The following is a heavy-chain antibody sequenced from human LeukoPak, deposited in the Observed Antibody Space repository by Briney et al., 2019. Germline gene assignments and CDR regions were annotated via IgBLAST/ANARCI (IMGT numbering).Heavy chain of an antibody. V-gene: IGHV3-33*06. Sequence: GGSLRLSCAASGFTFSSYGMHWVRQAPGKGLEWVAVIWYDGSNKYYADSVKGRFTISRDNSKNTLYLQMNSLRAEDTAVYYCAKGAIGSGSYLNDYWGQGTLVTVS. CDR3: AKGAIGSGSYLNDY. J-gene: IGHJ4*02. CDR1: GFTFSSYG. D-gene: IGHD3-10*01. CDR2: IWYDGSNK.